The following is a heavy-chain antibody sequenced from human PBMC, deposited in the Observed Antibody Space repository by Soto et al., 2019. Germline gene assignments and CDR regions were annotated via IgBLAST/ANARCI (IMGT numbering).Heavy chain of an antibody. J-gene: IGHJ4*02. CDR2: ISAYNGNT. Sequence: ASVKVSCKASGYTFTIYGISWVRQAPGQGLEWMGWISAYNGNTNYAQKLQGRVTMTTDKSTSTAYMELRSLRSEDTAFYYCATSYGSGYRAFDYWGQGALVTVSS. D-gene: IGHD3-10*01. V-gene: IGHV1-18*01. CDR1: GYTFTIYG. CDR3: ATSYGSGYRAFDY.